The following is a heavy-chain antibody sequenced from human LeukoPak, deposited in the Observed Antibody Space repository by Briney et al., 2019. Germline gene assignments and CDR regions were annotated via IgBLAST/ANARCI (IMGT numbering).Heavy chain of an antibody. CDR1: GFTFGDYA. D-gene: IGHD4-17*01. V-gene: IGHV3-49*04. CDR2: IRSKAYGGTT. CDR3: TSGTPTVTRGFDY. J-gene: IGHJ4*02. Sequence: PGGSLRLSCTASGFTFGDYAMSWVRQAPGKGLEWVGFIRSKAYGGTTEYAASVKGRFTISRDASKSIAYLQMNSLKTEDTAVYYCTSGTPTVTRGFDYWGQATLVTVSS.